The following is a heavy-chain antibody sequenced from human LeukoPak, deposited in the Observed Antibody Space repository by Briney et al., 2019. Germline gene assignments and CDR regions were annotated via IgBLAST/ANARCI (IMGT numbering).Heavy chain of an antibody. CDR3: AREPTLLWFGVTYNWFDP. CDR1: GGSISSSSYY. D-gene: IGHD3-10*01. V-gene: IGHV4-39*07. CDR2: IFYSGST. Sequence: PSESLSLTCTVSGGSISSSSYYWGWIRQPPGKGLEWIGSIFYSGSTNYNPSLKSRVTMSVDTSKNQFSLKLSSVTAADTAVYYCAREPTLLWFGVTYNWFDPWGQGTLVTVSS. J-gene: IGHJ5*02.